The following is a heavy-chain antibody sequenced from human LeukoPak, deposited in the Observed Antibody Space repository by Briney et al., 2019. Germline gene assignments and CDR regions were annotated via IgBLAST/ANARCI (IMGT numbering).Heavy chain of an antibody. Sequence: PSETLSLTCAVYGGSFSGFYWTWMRQPPGKGPEWIGEVNHSRGTNYNPSLKSRATISEGTSKNQFSLNLTSVTAADTAVYYCARGLGEGYPDSWGQGTLVTVSS. CDR1: GGSFSGFY. CDR2: VNHSRGT. J-gene: IGHJ4*02. V-gene: IGHV4-34*01. CDR3: ARGLGEGYPDS. D-gene: IGHD5-24*01.